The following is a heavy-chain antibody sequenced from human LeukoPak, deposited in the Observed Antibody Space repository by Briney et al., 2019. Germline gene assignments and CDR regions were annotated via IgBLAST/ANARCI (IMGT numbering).Heavy chain of an antibody. D-gene: IGHD1-14*01. J-gene: IGHJ4*02. CDR2: ISSGGTTE. CDR1: GFTFSSYE. V-gene: IGHV3-48*03. CDR3: ARGSGWYHY. Sequence: PGGSLRLSCAASGFTFSSYEMNWVRQAPGKGLEWVSYISSGGTTEYYADSVKGRFTISRDNAKNSLYLQMSSLRAEDTAVYYCARGSGWYHYWGQGTLVTVSS.